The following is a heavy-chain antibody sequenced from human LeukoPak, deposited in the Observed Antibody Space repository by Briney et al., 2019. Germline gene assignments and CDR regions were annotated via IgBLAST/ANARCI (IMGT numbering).Heavy chain of an antibody. D-gene: IGHD1-7*01. CDR3: VRDGGFPGTTASFDI. V-gene: IGHV3-13*01. Sequence: PGGSLRLSCAASGFTFSSYDMHWVRQATGKGLEWVSAIGTAGDTYYPGSVKGRFTISRENAKNSLYLQMNTLRAGDTAVYYCVRDGGFPGTTASFDIWGQGTKVTVSS. J-gene: IGHJ3*02. CDR1: GFTFSSYD. CDR2: IGTAGDT.